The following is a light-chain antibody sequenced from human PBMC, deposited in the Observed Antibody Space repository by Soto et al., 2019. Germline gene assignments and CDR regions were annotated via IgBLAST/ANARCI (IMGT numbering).Light chain of an antibody. V-gene: IGLV2-11*01. CDR2: DVN. Sequence: QSVLTQPRSVSGSPGQSVTISCTGTDSNIGFYNFASWYQQHPDKAPHLVIYDVNKRPSGVPDRFSGSKSGNTASLTSSGLQADDEADYYCCSYAGTYTYVFGIGTKLTVL. CDR3: CSYAGTYTYV. CDR1: DSNIGFYNF. J-gene: IGLJ1*01.